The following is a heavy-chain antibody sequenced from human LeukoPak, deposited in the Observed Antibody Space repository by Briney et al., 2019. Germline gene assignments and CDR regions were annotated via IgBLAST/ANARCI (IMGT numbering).Heavy chain of an antibody. CDR2: ISWDGGST. J-gene: IGHJ6*02. CDR1: GFTFDDYT. D-gene: IGHD3-16*01. CDR3: AKDMAYVYGMDV. V-gene: IGHV3-43*01. Sequence: GGSLRLSCAASGFTFDDYTMHWVRQAPGKGLEWVSLISWDGGSTYYADSVKGRFTISRDNSKNSLYLQMNSLRTEDTALYYCAKDMAYVYGMDVWGQGTTVTVSS.